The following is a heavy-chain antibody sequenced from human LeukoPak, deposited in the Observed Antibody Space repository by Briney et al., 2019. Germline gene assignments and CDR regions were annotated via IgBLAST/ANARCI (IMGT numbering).Heavy chain of an antibody. J-gene: IGHJ4*02. V-gene: IGHV4-59*01. Sequence: SETLSLTCTASGGSISSYYWSWIRQPPGKGLEWIGGIYYSGSTNYNPSLKSRVTISADTTKNQLSMKLSSVTAADTAVYYCARSTGDKYYFDYWGQGTLVTGSS. CDR2: IYYSGST. CDR3: ARSTGDKYYFDY. CDR1: GGSISSYY. D-gene: IGHD7-27*01.